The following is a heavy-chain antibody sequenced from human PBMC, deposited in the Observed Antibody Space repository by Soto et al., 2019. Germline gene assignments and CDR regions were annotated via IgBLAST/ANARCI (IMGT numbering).Heavy chain of an antibody. V-gene: IGHV3-23*01. CDR2: ISGSGGSK. Sequence: GTLRLSCATAGFSFSSYAMTWVRQAPGKGLEWVSAISGSGGSKYYADSVKGRFTISRDNSKKTLYLQMKSLRAEDTAVYYCANYPPVVVAALLPSYWGQGTLVTVSS. J-gene: IGHJ4*02. D-gene: IGHD2-15*01. CDR3: ANYPPVVVAALLPSY. CDR1: GFSFSSYA.